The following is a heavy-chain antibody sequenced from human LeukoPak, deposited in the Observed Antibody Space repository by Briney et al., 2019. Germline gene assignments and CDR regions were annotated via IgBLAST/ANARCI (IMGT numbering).Heavy chain of an antibody. J-gene: IGHJ4*02. CDR3: CRDPRRIAVAGYAFDY. CDR1: GYTFTSYY. Sequence: ASVKVSCKASGYTFTSYYMHWVRQAPGQGLEWMGIINPSGSSTSYAQKFQGRVTMTRDTSTSTDYMELSSLRSEDKAVYYCCRDPRRIAVAGYAFDYCGQGTLVTVSS. V-gene: IGHV1-46*01. CDR2: INPSGSST. D-gene: IGHD6-19*01.